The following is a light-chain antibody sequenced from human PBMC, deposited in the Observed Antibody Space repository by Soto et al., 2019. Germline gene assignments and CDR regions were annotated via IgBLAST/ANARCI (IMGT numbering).Light chain of an antibody. Sequence: EIVLTQSPGTLSLSPGGRATLSCRASRSVSSSFLAWHQQKPGQAPRLLIYGASSRATGIPDRFSGSGSGTDFTLTISRLEPEDFAVYYCQQYGSSPPLTFGGGTKVAIK. CDR2: GAS. CDR3: QQYGSSPPLT. J-gene: IGKJ4*01. V-gene: IGKV3-20*01. CDR1: RSVSSSF.